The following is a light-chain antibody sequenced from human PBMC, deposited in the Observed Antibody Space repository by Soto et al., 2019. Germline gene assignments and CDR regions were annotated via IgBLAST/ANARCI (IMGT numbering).Light chain of an antibody. J-gene: IGKJ5*01. CDR3: QQLNRYPIT. Sequence: FTQSPSFLSASVGDRVTIPCRASQGISSYLAWYQQKPEKAPKLLIYAASTLQSGVPSRFSGSGSGTEFTLTISSLQPEDFATYYCQQLNRYPITFGQGTRLEIK. CDR1: QGISSY. V-gene: IGKV1-9*01. CDR2: AAS.